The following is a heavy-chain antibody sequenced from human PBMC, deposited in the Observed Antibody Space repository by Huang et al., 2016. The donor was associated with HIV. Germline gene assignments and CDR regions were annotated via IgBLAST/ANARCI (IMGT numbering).Heavy chain of an antibody. Sequence: QLQLQESGPGLVKPSETLSLTCTVSGGSISSSSYYWGWIRQSPGKGLEWIGSIYYIGNGYYKPALKRRVTMSVDRSSNQFSLKMHSVTAADTAVYYCASRTTVTTTSNYHYFYMDVWGKGTTVIVSS. V-gene: IGHV4-39*01. CDR3: ASRTTVTTTSNYHYFYMDV. D-gene: IGHD4-17*01. CDR1: GGSISSSSYY. CDR2: IYYIGNG. J-gene: IGHJ6*03.